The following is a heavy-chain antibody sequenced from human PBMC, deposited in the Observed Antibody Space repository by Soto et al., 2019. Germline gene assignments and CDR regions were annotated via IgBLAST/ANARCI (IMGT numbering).Heavy chain of an antibody. Sequence: PSETLSLTCTVSGGSISSGDYYWSWIRQPPGKGLEWIGYIYYSGSTYYNPSLKSRVTISVDTSENQFSLKLSSVTAADTAVYYCARAFRAYYYGSGILDYWGQGTLVTVSS. J-gene: IGHJ4*01. CDR3: ARAFRAYYYGSGILDY. D-gene: IGHD3-10*01. CDR2: IYYSGST. V-gene: IGHV4-30-4*01. CDR1: GGSISSGDYY.